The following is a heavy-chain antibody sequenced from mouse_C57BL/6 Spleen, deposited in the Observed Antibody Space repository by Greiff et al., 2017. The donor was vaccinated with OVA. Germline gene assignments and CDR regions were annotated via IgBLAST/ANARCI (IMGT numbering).Heavy chain of an antibody. J-gene: IGHJ1*03. Sequence: EVMLVESGGGLVKPGGSLKLSCAASGFTFSDYGMHWVRQAPEKGLEWVAYISSGSSTIYYADTVKGRFTISRDNAKNTLFLQMTSLRFEDTAMYYCARFYSKYFDVWGTGTTVTVSS. CDR3: ARFYSKYFDV. CDR1: GFTFSDYG. V-gene: IGHV5-17*01. D-gene: IGHD2-5*01. CDR2: ISSGSSTI.